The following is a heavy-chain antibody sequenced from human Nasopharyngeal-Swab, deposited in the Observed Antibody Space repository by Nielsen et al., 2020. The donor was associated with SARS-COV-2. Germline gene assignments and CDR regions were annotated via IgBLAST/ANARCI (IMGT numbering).Heavy chain of an antibody. Sequence: GESLKISCAASGFTLSSYAMHWVRQAPGKGPEWVAVISYDGSNKYYADSVKGRFTISRDNSKNTLYLQMNSLRAEDTAVYYCARDPNYYGSGSHYGMDVWGQGTTVTVSS. D-gene: IGHD3-10*01. CDR3: ARDPNYYGSGSHYGMDV. J-gene: IGHJ6*02. CDR2: ISYDGSNK. CDR1: GFTLSSYA. V-gene: IGHV3-30*04.